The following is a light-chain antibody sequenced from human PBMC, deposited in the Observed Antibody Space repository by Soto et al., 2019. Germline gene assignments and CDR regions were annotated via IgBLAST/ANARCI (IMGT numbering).Light chain of an antibody. CDR2: GAS. CDR1: QSVSSN. CDR3: QQYNNWPLT. V-gene: IGKV3-15*01. Sequence: EIVMTQSPATLSVSPGERATLSCRASQSVSSNLAWYQQKPGQAPRLLIYGASTRATGGPARFSSSGSGTEFTLTISSLQSEDFAVYYCQQYNNWPLTFGGGTKVEIK. J-gene: IGKJ4*01.